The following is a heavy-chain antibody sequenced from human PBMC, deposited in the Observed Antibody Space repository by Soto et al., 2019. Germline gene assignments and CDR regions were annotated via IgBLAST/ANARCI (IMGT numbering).Heavy chain of an antibody. D-gene: IGHD3-10*01. CDR2: INHSGST. J-gene: IGHJ4*02. V-gene: IGHV4-34*01. Sequence: PSETLSLTCAVYGGSFSGYYWSWIRQPPGKGLEWTGEINHSGSTNYNPSLKSRVTISVDTSKNQFSLKLGSVTAADTAVYYCARGRITMVRGVPTYYFDYWGQGTLVTVSS. CDR3: ARGRITMVRGVPTYYFDY. CDR1: GGSFSGYY.